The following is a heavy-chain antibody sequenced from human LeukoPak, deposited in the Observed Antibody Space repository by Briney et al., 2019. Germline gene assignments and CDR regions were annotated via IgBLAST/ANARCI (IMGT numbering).Heavy chain of an antibody. V-gene: IGHV1-2*02. J-gene: IGHJ4*02. Sequence: ASVKVSCKASGYTFTGYYIHWVRQAPGRGLKWMGWINPNSGGTNYAQKFQGRVTMTRDTSISTAYMELSRLRSDDTAVYYCATLLYYYDSSGFREGGFDYWGQGTLVTVSS. CDR2: INPNSGGT. CDR3: ATLLYYYDSSGFREGGFDY. D-gene: IGHD3-22*01. CDR1: GYTFTGYY.